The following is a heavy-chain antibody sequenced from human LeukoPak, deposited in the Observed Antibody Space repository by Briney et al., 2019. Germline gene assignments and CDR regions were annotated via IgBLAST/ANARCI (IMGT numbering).Heavy chain of an antibody. Sequence: VGSLRLSCAASGFTFSSYWMTWVPQAPGKGVEWVANIKQDGSEKYYVDSVKGRFTISRDNAKKSLYLQMNSLRAEDTAVYYCARGTWRFDYGDAGFDPWGQGTLVTVSS. D-gene: IGHD4-17*01. CDR3: ARGTWRFDYGDAGFDP. CDR2: IKQDGSEK. V-gene: IGHV3-7*01. CDR1: GFTFSSYW. J-gene: IGHJ5*02.